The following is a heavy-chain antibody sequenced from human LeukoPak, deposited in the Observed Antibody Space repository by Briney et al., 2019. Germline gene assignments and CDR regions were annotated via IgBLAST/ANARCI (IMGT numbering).Heavy chain of an antibody. CDR3: ARVVVPAAPTREFDY. D-gene: IGHD2-2*01. CDR1: GYTFTGYY. Sequence: ASVTVSCKASGYTFTGYYMRWVRQAPGQGLEWMGWINPNSGGTNYAQKFQGRVTMTRDTSISTAYMELSRLRSDDTAVYYCARVVVPAAPTREFDYWGQGTLVTVSS. CDR2: INPNSGGT. J-gene: IGHJ4*02. V-gene: IGHV1-2*02.